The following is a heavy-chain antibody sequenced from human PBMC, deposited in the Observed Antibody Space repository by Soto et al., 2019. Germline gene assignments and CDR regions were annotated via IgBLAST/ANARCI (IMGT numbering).Heavy chain of an antibody. CDR2: FYYSGST. Sequence: QLQLQESGPGLVKPSETLSLTCTVSGGSISSSSYSWGWIRQPPGRGLEWIGSFYYSGSTYYNPSLKSRVTISVDTSKNQFSLKLTSVTAADTAVYHCARHGGGWELPYYFDHWGQGTLVTVSS. CDR1: GGSISSSSYS. J-gene: IGHJ4*02. D-gene: IGHD1-26*01. CDR3: ARHGGGWELPYYFDH. V-gene: IGHV4-39*01.